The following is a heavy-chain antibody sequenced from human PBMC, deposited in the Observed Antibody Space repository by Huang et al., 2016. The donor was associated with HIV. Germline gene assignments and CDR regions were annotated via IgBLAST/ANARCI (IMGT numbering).Heavy chain of an antibody. CDR2: SNGGNGDT. Sequence: QVQLVQSGAEVKKPGTSVKVSCKTSGYTFSSHALHWLRQAPGQRPEWMGGSNGGNGDTKYSQKFQGRGTITSDTSANIGYMELNSLLSEDTAVYYCARDPLDIRRHFDFWGQGSLVTVSS. D-gene: IGHD3-3*01. CDR1: GYTFSSHA. V-gene: IGHV1-3*01. CDR3: ARDPLDIRRHFDF. J-gene: IGHJ4*02.